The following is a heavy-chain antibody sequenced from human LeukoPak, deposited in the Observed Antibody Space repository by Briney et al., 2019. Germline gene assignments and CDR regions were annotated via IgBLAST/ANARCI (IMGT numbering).Heavy chain of an antibody. CDR1: GFTFDNYS. CDR2: IAWNSSNT. D-gene: IGHD3-10*01. J-gene: IGHJ4*02. Sequence: GGSLRLSCAASGFTFDNYSMHWIRQAPGKGLEWVSGIAWNSSNTGFADSVKGRFTISRDNAENSLYLQMNSLRPEDTALYYCAKDMNSYGSGSSYNPWGPFDSWGQGTLVTVSS. CDR3: AKDMNSYGSGSSYNPWGPFDS. V-gene: IGHV3-9*01.